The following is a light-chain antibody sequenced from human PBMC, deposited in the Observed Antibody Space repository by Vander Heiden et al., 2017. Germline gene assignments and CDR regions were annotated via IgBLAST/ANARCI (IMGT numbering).Light chain of an antibody. CDR3: QQYHNWPPLT. CDR2: GAS. Sequence: EIVITQSPATLSLSPGERATLSCRASQSVSSNLAWYQQKPGQAPRLLIYGASTRATDVPTRFSGSGSGTEFTLTISSLQSEDFALYYCQQYHNWPPLTFGGGTKVEIK. J-gene: IGKJ4*01. CDR1: QSVSSN. V-gene: IGKV3-15*01.